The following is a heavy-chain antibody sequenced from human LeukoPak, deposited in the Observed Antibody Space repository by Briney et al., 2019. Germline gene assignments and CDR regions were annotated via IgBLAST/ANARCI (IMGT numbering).Heavy chain of an antibody. CDR3: ARDSGLGPTWHPFDH. J-gene: IGHJ4*02. D-gene: IGHD1-26*01. V-gene: IGHV1-2*02. Sequence: ASVKVSCKASGYNFTDYYIHWLRQAPGQGLEWMGWINPKSGGTNYAQKFRGRVTMTRDTSISTAYMELSGLRSDDTAVYYCARDSGLGPTWHPFDHWGQGTPVTVSS. CDR2: INPKSGGT. CDR1: GYNFTDYY.